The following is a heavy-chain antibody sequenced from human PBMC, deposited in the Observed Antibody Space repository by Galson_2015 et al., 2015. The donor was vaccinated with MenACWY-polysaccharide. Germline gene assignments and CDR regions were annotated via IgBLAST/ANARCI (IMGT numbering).Heavy chain of an antibody. CDR3: ARVRLSCSGGSCYSAYYYGVDV. Sequence: SVKVSCKASGGTFSSYAISWVRQAPGQGLEWMGGIIPIFGTANYAQKFQGRVTITADESTSTAYMELSSLRSEDTAVYYCARVRLSCSGGSCYSAYYYGVDVWGQGTTVTVSS. D-gene: IGHD2-15*01. CDR1: GGTFSSYA. J-gene: IGHJ6*02. V-gene: IGHV1-69*13. CDR2: IIPIFGTA.